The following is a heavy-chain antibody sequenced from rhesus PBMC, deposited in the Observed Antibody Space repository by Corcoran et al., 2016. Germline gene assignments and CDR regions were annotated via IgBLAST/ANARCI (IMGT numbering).Heavy chain of an antibody. V-gene: IGHV3-118*01. Sequence: VQLVESGGGLVQPGGSLSLSCAAPGFTFSSFAMHWVRQASVKGLEWIGRIRSKSNNYETGYAASVRGRFTISRDDSKNTAYLQMNSLKTEDTTVYYCARDSHCTSTTCHHFDYWGQGVLVTVSS. CDR1: GFTFSSFA. CDR3: ARDSHCTSTTCHHFDY. D-gene: IGHD2-2*01. J-gene: IGHJ4*01. CDR2: IRSKSNNYET.